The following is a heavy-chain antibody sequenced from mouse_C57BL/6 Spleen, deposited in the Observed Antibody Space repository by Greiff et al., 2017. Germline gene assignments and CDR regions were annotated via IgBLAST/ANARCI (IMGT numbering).Heavy chain of an antibody. J-gene: IGHJ2*01. CDR1: GYTFTSYW. Sequence: VQLQQPGAELVMPGASVKLSCKASGYTFTSYWMHWVKQRPGQGLEWIGEIDPSDSYTNYNQKFKGKSTLTVAKSSSTAYMQLSSLTSEYSAVDYCARARTGTGGYFDYWGKGTTLTVSS. CDR3: ARARTGTGGYFDY. V-gene: IGHV1-69*01. CDR2: IDPSDSYT. D-gene: IGHD4-1*01.